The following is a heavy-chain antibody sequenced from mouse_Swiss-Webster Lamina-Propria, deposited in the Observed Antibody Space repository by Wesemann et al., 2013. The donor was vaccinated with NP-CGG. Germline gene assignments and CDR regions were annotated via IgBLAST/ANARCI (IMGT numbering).Heavy chain of an antibody. V-gene: IGHV3-6*01. J-gene: IGHJ2*01. CDR2: GSN. CDR3: LGDLFDY. D-gene: IGHD4-1*01. Sequence: GSNNYNPSLKNRISITRDTSKNQFFLKLNSVTTEDTATYYCLGDLFDYWGQGTTLTVSS.